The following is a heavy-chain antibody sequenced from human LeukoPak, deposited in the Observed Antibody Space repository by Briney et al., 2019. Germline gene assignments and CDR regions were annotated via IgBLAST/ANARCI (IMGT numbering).Heavy chain of an antibody. V-gene: IGHV3-74*01. J-gene: IGHJ4*02. CDR1: GFTFSNYW. D-gene: IGHD2-15*01. Sequence: GGTLRLSCAASGFTFSNYWMHWVRQAPGKGLVWVSRIKSDGSSTTYADSVKGRFTISRDNAKDTLYLQMNSLRADDTAVYYCARGPDCSGASCYPGRFYYWVQGTLVTVSS. CDR2: IKSDGSST. CDR3: ARGPDCSGASCYPGRFYY.